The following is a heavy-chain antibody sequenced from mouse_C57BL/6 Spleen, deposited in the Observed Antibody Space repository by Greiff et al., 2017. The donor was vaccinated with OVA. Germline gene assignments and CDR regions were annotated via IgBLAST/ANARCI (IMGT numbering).Heavy chain of an antibody. V-gene: IGHV1-26*01. Sequence: EVQLQQSGPELVKPGASVKISCKASGYTFTDYYMNWVKQSHGKSLEWIGDINPNNGGTSYNQKFKGKATLTVDKSSSTAYMELRSLTSEDSAVYYCARESNYYGSPGWFAYWGQGTLVTVSA. CDR3: ARESNYYGSPGWFAY. J-gene: IGHJ3*01. CDR1: GYTFTDYY. D-gene: IGHD1-1*01. CDR2: INPNNGGT.